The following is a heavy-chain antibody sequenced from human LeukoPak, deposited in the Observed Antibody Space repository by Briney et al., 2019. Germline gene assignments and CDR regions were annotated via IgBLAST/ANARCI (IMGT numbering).Heavy chain of an antibody. CDR1: DDSITMYY. V-gene: IGHV4-59*12. Sequence: PSETLSLTCTVSDDSITMYYWTWIRQPPGKGLEWIGYVDHTGSTNFNPSLNGRVSISRDTSKNLFSLRLRSVTAADTAVYYCARGPPSYYYDSSPGDYWGQGTLVTVSS. CDR2: VDHTGST. J-gene: IGHJ4*02. D-gene: IGHD3-22*01. CDR3: ARGPPSYYYDSSPGDY.